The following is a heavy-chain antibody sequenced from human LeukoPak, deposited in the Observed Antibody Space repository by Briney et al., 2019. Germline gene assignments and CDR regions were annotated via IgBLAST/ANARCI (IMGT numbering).Heavy chain of an antibody. Sequence: SQTLSLTCTVSGGSISSGDYYWSWIRQPPGKGLEWIGYIYYSGSTYYNPSLKSRVTISVDTSRNQFSLKLSSVTAADTAVYYCAREVDYYDSSGYYDYWGQGTLVTVSS. J-gene: IGHJ4*02. CDR2: IYYSGST. CDR1: GGSISSGDYY. V-gene: IGHV4-30-4*01. CDR3: AREVDYYDSSGYYDY. D-gene: IGHD3-22*01.